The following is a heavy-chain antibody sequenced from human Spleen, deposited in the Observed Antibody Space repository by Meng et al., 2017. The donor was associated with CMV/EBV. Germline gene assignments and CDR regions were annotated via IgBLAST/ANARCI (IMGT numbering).Heavy chain of an antibody. CDR2: INTNNAIP. V-gene: IGHV7-4-1*02. CDR1: GYTLTELS. D-gene: IGHD3-22*01. J-gene: IGHJ4*02. CDR3: ARVHSSGYYGPNDY. Sequence: QVELVQSGAEVKKPGASVKVLCKVSGYTLTELSMHWVRQAPGQGLEWMGWINTNNAIPTYAQGFTERFVFSLDTSVSTTYLQISSLKAEDTAVYYCARVHSSGYYGPNDYWGQGTLVTVSS.